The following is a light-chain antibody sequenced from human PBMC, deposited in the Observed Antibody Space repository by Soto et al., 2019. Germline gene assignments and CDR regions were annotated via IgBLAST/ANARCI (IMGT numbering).Light chain of an antibody. CDR2: DAS. CDR1: QSISSW. J-gene: IGKJ1*01. Sequence: DIQMTQSPATLSASVGERVTITFRASQSISSWLAWYQQKPGKAPKLLIYDASSLESGVPSRFSGSGSGTDFTLTISSLQPEDFATYYCQQSYSTPTVGQGTKVDI. V-gene: IGKV1-5*01. CDR3: QQSYSTPT.